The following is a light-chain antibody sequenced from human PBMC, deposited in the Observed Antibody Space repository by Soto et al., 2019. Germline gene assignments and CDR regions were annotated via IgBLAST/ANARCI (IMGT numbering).Light chain of an antibody. Sequence: EIVLTQSPGTLSLSPGERATLSCRASQSASSSYLAWYQQKPGQAPRLLIYAASSRATGIPDRFSGSGSGTDFTLTISRLEPEDVAVYYCQQYGSSPYTFGQGTKLEIK. V-gene: IGKV3-20*01. CDR3: QQYGSSPYT. CDR2: AAS. J-gene: IGKJ2*01. CDR1: QSASSSY.